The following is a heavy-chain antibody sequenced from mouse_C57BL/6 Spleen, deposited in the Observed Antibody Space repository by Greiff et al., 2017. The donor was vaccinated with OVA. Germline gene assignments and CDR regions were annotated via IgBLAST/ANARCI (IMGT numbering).Heavy chain of an antibody. CDR3: ARIERAYYGNLRYFDV. V-gene: IGHV8-8*01. J-gene: IGHJ1*03. CDR2: IWWDDDK. D-gene: IGHD2-10*01. Sequence: QVQLKESGPGILQPSQTLSLTCSFSGFSLSTFGMGVGWIRQPSGKGLEWLAHIWWDDDKYYNPVLKSRLTISKDTSKNQVFLKIANVDTADTATYYCARIERAYYGNLRYFDVWGTGTTVTVSS. CDR1: GFSLSTFGMG.